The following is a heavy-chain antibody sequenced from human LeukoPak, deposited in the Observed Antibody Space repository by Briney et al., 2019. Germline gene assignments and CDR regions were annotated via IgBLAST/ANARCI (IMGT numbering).Heavy chain of an antibody. CDR2: ISEDGGST. D-gene: IGHD3-22*01. Sequence: GGSLRLSCAASGFTFDDYAMHWVRQAPGKGLEWVSLISEDGGSTYYADSVKGRFTISRDNSKNSLYLQMNSLRTEDTALYYCAKGTMAYYYDSSGYYLDYWGQGTLVTVSS. CDR3: AKGTMAYYYDSSGYYLDY. V-gene: IGHV3-43*02. CDR1: GFTFDDYA. J-gene: IGHJ4*02.